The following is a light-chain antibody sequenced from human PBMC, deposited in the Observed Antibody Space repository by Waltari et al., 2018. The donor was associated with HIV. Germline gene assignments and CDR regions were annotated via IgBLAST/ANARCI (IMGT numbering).Light chain of an antibody. CDR1: QSVG. CDR3: QQYGGSPYS. V-gene: IGKV3-20*01. Sequence: EIVLTQSPGTLSLSPGERATLTCRASQSVGLAWYQQKPGQAPRLRIYGASSRATGIPDRFRGSGSGTDFTLTITRLEPEDFAVYYCQQYGGSPYSFGQGTKLEIK. CDR2: GAS. J-gene: IGKJ2*03.